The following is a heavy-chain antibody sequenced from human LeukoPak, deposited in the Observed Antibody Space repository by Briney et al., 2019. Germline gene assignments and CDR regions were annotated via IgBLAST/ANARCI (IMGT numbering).Heavy chain of an antibody. CDR3: ARVVAAGRPLPVYGMDV. CDR2: TYYRSKSYN. D-gene: IGHD6-13*01. Sequence: SQTLSLTCALSGDSVSINSAAWNWVRQSPSRGLEWLGRTYYRSKSYNDYAVSVKSRITINPDTSKNQFSLQLNSVTPEDTAVYYCARVVAAGRPLPVYGMDVWGQGTTVTVSS. J-gene: IGHJ6*02. CDR1: GDSVSINSAA. V-gene: IGHV6-1*01.